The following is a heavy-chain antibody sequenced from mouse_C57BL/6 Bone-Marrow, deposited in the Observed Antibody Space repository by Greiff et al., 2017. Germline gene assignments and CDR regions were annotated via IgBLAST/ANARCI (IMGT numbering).Heavy chain of an antibody. CDR3: ARYERSIYYGYYFDY. CDR2: IDPSDSYT. CDR1: GYTFTSYW. V-gene: IGHV1-59*01. J-gene: IGHJ2*01. D-gene: IGHD2-2*01. Sequence: QVQLKQPGAELVRPGTSVKLSCKASGYTFTSYWMHWVKQRPGQGLEWIGVIDPSDSYTNYNQKFKGKATLTVDTSSSTAYMQLSSLTSEDSAVYYCARYERSIYYGYYFDYWGQGTTLTVSS.